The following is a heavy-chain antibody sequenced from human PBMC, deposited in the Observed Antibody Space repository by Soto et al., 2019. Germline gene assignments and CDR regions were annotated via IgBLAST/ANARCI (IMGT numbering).Heavy chain of an antibody. J-gene: IGHJ4*02. Sequence: ESGGGLVTPGGSLRLSCAASGFTFSRYTMNWVRQAPGKGLEWVSSISSSGSYIYYADSVMGRFTISRDNAKNSLYLQMNGLRAEDTAVYYCAREGAAGTDPYYFDCWGQGTLLTVSS. CDR3: AREGAAGTDPYYFDC. CDR1: GFTFSRYT. V-gene: IGHV3-21*01. D-gene: IGHD6-13*01. CDR2: ISSSGSYI.